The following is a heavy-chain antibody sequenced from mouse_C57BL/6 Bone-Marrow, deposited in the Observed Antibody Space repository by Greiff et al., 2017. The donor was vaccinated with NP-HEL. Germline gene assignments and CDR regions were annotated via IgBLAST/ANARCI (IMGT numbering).Heavy chain of an antibody. J-gene: IGHJ4*01. CDR3: TREYNWEDAMDY. CDR2: IDPETGGT. V-gene: IGHV1-15*01. D-gene: IGHD4-1*02. Sequence: QVQLQQSGAELVRPGASVTLSCKASGYTFTDYEMHWVKQTPVHGLEWIGAIDPETGGTAYNQKFKGKAILTADKSSSTAYMELRSLTSEDSAVYYCTREYNWEDAMDYWGQGTSVTVSS. CDR1: GYTFTDYE.